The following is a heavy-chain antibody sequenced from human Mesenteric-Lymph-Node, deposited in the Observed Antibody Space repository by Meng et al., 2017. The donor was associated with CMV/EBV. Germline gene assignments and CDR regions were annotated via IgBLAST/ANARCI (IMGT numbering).Heavy chain of an antibody. V-gene: IGHV1-24*01. CDR2: FDPEDGET. CDR1: GYTLTELS. D-gene: IGHD1-26*01. Sequence: ASVKVSCKVSGYTLTELSRHWVRQAPGKGLEWMGGFDPEDGETIYAQKFQGRVTMTEDTSTDTAYMELSSLRSEDTAVYYCATGSGSYYGNAFDFWGQGTMVTVSS. J-gene: IGHJ3*01. CDR3: ATGSGSYYGNAFDF.